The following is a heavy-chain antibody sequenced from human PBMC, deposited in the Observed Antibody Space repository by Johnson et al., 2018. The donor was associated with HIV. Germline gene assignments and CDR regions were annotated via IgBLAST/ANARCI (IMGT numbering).Heavy chain of an antibody. V-gene: IGHV3-23*04. CDR1: GFTFRDYY. D-gene: IGHD5-24*01. CDR3: ARAREKRLLQDGAFDI. CDR2: ISGSDFGP. Sequence: VQLVESGGGLVKPGGSLRLSCAASGFTFRDYYMSWIRQAPGKGLEWVSGISGSDFGPYYADSVRGRFTISRDNSKNTLYLQMGSLRAEDMAVYYCARAREKRLLQDGAFDIGGQGRMVTVSS. J-gene: IGHJ3*02.